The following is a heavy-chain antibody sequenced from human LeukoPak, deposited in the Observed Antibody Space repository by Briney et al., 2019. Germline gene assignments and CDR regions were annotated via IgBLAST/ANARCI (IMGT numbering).Heavy chain of an antibody. CDR3: ARDHHRRLYDSQARDTFDF. V-gene: IGHV3-23*01. CDR1: GFTFTSYA. CDR2: ISDSGGST. J-gene: IGHJ3*01. D-gene: IGHD3-22*01. Sequence: GGSLRLSCAASGFTFTSYAMSWVRQAPGKGLEWVSAISDSGGSTYYADSVKGRFTISRDNSKNTLYLQMNSLRAEDTAVYYCARDHHRRLYDSQARDTFDFWGQGTMVTVSS.